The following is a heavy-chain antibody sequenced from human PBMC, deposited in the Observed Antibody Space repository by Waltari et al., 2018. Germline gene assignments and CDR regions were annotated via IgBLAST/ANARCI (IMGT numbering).Heavy chain of an antibody. D-gene: IGHD6-19*01. CDR3: ASYSSGWYNFDY. CDR2: IYYSGST. V-gene: IGHV4-39*07. CDR1: GGSIRSSSYY. Sequence: QLQLQESGPGLVKPSETLSLTCTVSGGSIRSSSYYWGWIRQPPGKGLEWIGSIYYSGSTYYNPSLKSRVTISVDTSKNQFSLKLSSVTAADTAVYYCASYSSGWYNFDYWGQGTLVTVSS. J-gene: IGHJ4*02.